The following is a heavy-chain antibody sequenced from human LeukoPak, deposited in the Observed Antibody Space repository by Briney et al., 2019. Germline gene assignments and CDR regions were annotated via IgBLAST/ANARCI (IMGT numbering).Heavy chain of an antibody. CDR1: GFTFSSYS. CDR2: ISSSSSTI. CDR3: AREGAPPSGFYYFIDL. V-gene: IGHV3-48*04. Sequence: GGSLRLSCAASGFTFSSYSMNWVRQAPGKGLEWVSYISSSSSTIYYADSVKGRFTISRDNAKNSLYLQMNSLRAEDTAGYYCAREGAPPSGFYYFIDLWGKGTTVTVSS. J-gene: IGHJ6*03.